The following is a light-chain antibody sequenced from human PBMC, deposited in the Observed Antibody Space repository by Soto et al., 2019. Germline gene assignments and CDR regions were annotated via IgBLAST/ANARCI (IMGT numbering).Light chain of an antibody. Sequence: EVVMTQSPATLSVSPGERATLSCRASQSVGSYLAWYQHKPGQAPRLLIYGASIKATGVPARFSGSGSGTEFTLTISSLQSEDFAVYFCQQYHNLPPWTFGLGTTVEVK. CDR3: QQYHNLPPWT. CDR1: QSVGSY. J-gene: IGKJ1*01. CDR2: GAS. V-gene: IGKV3-15*01.